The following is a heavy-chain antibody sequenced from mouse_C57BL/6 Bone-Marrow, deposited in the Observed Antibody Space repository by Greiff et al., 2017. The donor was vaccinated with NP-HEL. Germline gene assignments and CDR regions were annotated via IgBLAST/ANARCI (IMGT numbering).Heavy chain of an antibody. CDR1: GFTFSSYA. CDR2: ISDGGSYT. Sequence: EVKVVESGGGLVKPGGSLKLSCAASGFTFSSYAMSWVRQTPEKRLEWVATISDGGSYTYYPDNVKGRFTISRDNAKNNLYLQMSHLKSEDTAMYYCARGSCFDYAMDYWGQGTSVTVSS. V-gene: IGHV5-4*03. J-gene: IGHJ4*01. CDR3: ARGSCFDYAMDY.